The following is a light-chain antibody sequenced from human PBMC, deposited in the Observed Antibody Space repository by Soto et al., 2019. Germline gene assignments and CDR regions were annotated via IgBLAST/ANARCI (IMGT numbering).Light chain of an antibody. CDR2: GAS. CDR3: QQYAISWT. CDR1: RSVSSNH. V-gene: IGKV3-20*01. J-gene: IGKJ1*01. Sequence: EIVLTQSPGTLSLSPGERATLSCRASRSVSSNHLAWYQQKPGQAPRLLMYGASSRATGIPDRFSGSGSGTDFTLTISRLGPEDFAVYYCQQYAISWTFGQGTKVDIK.